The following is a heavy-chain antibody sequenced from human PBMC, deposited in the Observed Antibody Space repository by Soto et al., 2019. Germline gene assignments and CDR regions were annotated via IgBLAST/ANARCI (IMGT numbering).Heavy chain of an antibody. Sequence: GVSLSLSCAASGFTFSSYAMSWVRQAPGKGLEWVSAISGSGGSTYYADSVKGRFTISRDNSKNTLYLQMNSLRAEDTAVYYCAKDLGEVAARPGWYNWFDPWGQGTLVTVSS. CDR3: AKDLGEVAARPGWYNWFDP. V-gene: IGHV3-23*01. J-gene: IGHJ5*02. CDR2: ISGSGGST. CDR1: GFTFSSYA. D-gene: IGHD6-6*01.